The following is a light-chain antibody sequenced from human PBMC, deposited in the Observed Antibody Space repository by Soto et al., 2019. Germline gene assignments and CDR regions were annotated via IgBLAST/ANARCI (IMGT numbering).Light chain of an antibody. CDR3: QQANSFPLT. CDR2: AGS. Sequence: DIQMTQSPSSVSASVGDRVTITCRASQGISSWLACNKQNPGKAPKLLIYAGSSLQSGVPSRFSGSGSGTDFTLTISSLQPEDFATYYCQQANSFPLTFGGGTKVEIK. J-gene: IGKJ4*01. V-gene: IGKV1-12*01. CDR1: QGISSW.